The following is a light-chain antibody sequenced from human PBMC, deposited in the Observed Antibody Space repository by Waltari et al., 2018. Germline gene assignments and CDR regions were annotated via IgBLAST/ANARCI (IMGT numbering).Light chain of an antibody. V-gene: IGLV2-8*01. CDR2: EVT. Sequence: SALTQPPSASGSPGPSVTISSTRTTSDVGVYDFVFWYQQHPGKAPKLMIYEVTKRPSGVPDRFSGSKSGNTASLTVSGLQAEDEADYYCASYADSDKLLFGGGTKLTVL. J-gene: IGLJ2*01. CDR1: TSDVGVYDF. CDR3: ASYADSDKLL.